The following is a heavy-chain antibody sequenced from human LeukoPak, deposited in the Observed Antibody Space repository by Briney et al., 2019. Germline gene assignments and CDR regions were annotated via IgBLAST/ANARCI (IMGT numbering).Heavy chain of an antibody. CDR2: IRSKANSYAT. V-gene: IGHV3-73*01. CDR1: GFTFSGSA. Sequence: GGSLRLSCTASGFTFSGSAMHWVRQASGRGLEWVGRIRSKANSYATVYAASVKGRFTISRDDSKNTLYLQMNSLRAEDTAVYYCARILDSAWGELGYWGQGTLVTVSS. CDR3: ARILDSAWGELGY. J-gene: IGHJ4*02. D-gene: IGHD6-19*01.